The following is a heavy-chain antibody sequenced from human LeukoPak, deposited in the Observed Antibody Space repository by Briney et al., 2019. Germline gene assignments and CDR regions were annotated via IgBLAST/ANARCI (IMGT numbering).Heavy chain of an antibody. Sequence: GGSLRLSCAASGFTFSSYEMNWVRQAPGKGLEWLSFIRSSATTTYYADSVKGRFTISRDNAKNSLYLQMNSLRAEDTAVYYCASPTVVTTAQGDYWGQGTLVTVSS. J-gene: IGHJ4*02. CDR2: IRSSATTT. D-gene: IGHD4-23*01. V-gene: IGHV3-48*03. CDR1: GFTFSSYE. CDR3: ASPTVVTTAQGDY.